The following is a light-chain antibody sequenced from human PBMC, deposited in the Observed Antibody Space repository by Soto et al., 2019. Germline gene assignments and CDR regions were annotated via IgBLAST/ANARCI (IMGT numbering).Light chain of an antibody. J-gene: IGLJ1*01. CDR3: YSSRSSSSTFYV. V-gene: IGLV2-14*03. CDR2: GVS. CDR1: SSDIGHSNY. Sequence: QSALTQPVSVSGSPGQSITISCVGTSSDIGHSNYVSWYQQHPGKAPKLMIYGVSNRPSGVSNRFSGSKSGNTASLTISGLQAEDEADYFCYSSRSSSSTFYVFGTGTKLTVL.